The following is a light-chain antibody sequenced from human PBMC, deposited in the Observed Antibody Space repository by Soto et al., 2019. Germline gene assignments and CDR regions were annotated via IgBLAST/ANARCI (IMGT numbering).Light chain of an antibody. V-gene: IGKV3-15*01. Sequence: ERGMTQSPATLSVSPGERATLSCRASQSVGSSLAWYQQKPGQAPRLLIYDASTRATGIPARFSGSGSGTDFTLTISGLQSEDFAVYYCQQYNYWPQTFGQGTKVDI. J-gene: IGKJ1*01. CDR3: QQYNYWPQT. CDR1: QSVGSS. CDR2: DAS.